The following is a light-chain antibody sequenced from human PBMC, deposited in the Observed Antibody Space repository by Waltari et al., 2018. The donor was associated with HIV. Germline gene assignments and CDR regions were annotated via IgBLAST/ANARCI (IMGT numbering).Light chain of an antibody. CDR1: SSDIGAYDS. J-gene: IGLJ2*01. CDR3: SSYGDNIRVL. CDR2: EVS. V-gene: IGLV2-8*01. Sequence: QSALTQPPSASGSLGQSVTISCTGSSSDIGAYDSVSWFQQHPNNAPKLLLYEVSKRPSGVPDRFSGSRSGETAFLSVSGLQPYDTAGYFCSSYGDNIRVLFGGGTNLTVL.